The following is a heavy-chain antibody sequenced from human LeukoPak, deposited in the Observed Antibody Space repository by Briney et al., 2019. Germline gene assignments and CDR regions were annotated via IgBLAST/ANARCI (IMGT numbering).Heavy chain of an antibody. CDR1: GFTFSSYA. D-gene: IGHD3-22*01. CDR2: ISGSGGST. Sequence: GGSLRLSCAASGFTFSSYAMSWVRQAPGKGLEWVSAISGSGGSTYYADSVKGRFTISRDNSKNTLYLQMNSLRAEDTAVYYCAKVRPRYYDSSYYFDYWGQGTLVTVSS. V-gene: IGHV3-23*01. CDR3: AKVRPRYYDSSYYFDY. J-gene: IGHJ4*02.